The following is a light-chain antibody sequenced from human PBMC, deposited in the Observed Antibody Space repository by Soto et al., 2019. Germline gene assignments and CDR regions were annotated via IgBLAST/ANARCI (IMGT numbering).Light chain of an antibody. CDR3: QQRNNWPPT. CDR1: QSVRSH. J-gene: IGKJ4*02. Sequence: LLTQSAASLSVSPGQRVKLXCRASQSVRSHFDWFQQRPGQPSRRLIYDASNRAHGSPARFSGSGSVTDFTRTISSREPEDFALYFGQQRNNWPPTFGGGTKVDIK. CDR2: DAS. V-gene: IGKV3-11*01.